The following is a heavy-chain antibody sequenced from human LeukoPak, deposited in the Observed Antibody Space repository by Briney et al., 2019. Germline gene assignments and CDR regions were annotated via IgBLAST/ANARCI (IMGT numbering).Heavy chain of an antibody. V-gene: IGHV3-23*01. CDR1: EFTFNICA. Sequence: GGSLRLSCAASEFTFNICAMSWVRQAPGKGLEWVSSIGSTDIYYADSVKGRFTVSRDNSKNTLYLHLNSLRAEDSAVYYCAKDATPGNSIWDYFAFWGQGTVVTVSS. CDR3: AKDATPGNSIWDYFAF. J-gene: IGHJ4*02. D-gene: IGHD1-7*01. CDR2: IGSTDI.